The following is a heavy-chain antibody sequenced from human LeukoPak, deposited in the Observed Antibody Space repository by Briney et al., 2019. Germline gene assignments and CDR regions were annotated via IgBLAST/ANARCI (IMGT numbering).Heavy chain of an antibody. D-gene: IGHD6-19*01. CDR3: AKGKTGAGTGGHNFDY. V-gene: IGHV3-74*01. Sequence: GGSLRLSCAASGFTFSSYWMHWVRQAPGKGLVWVSRINTDGSSTSYADSVKGRFTISRDNAKNTLYLQMNSLRAEDTVVYYCAKGKTGAGTGGHNFDYWGQGTLVTISS. J-gene: IGHJ4*02. CDR1: GFTFSSYW. CDR2: INTDGSST.